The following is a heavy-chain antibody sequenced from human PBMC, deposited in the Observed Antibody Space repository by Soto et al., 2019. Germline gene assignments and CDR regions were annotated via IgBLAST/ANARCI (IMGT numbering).Heavy chain of an antibody. D-gene: IGHD2-21*02. Sequence: SETLSLTCTVSGGFSSSYYWTWIRQPPGEELEWIGFVYYGGITNYNPSLESRVTISVDTSEDQFSLKLNSVTDADTAVYYCARGRSYCGGDCYSDYFDYWCQGTPVTVSS. CDR2: VYYGGIT. V-gene: IGHV4-59*01. CDR1: GGFSSSYY. J-gene: IGHJ4*02. CDR3: ARGRSYCGGDCYSDYFDY.